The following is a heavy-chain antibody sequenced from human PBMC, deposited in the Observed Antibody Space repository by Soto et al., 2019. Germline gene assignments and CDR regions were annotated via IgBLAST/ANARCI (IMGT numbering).Heavy chain of an antibody. CDR3: ARFPEPLVTIFGLVMRTKYYFDY. V-gene: IGHV3-48*02. CDR1: GFTFSSYS. J-gene: IGHJ4*02. D-gene: IGHD3-3*01. CDR2: ISSSSSTI. Sequence: DVQLVESGGGLVQPGGSLRLSCAASGFTFSSYSMNWVRQAPGKGLEWVSYISSSSSTIYYADSVKGRFTISRDNAKNSLYLQMNSLRDEDTAVYYCARFPEPLVTIFGLVMRTKYYFDYWGQGTLVTVSS.